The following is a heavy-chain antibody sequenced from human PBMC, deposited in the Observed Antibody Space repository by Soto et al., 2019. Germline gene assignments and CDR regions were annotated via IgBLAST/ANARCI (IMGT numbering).Heavy chain of an antibody. J-gene: IGHJ4*02. D-gene: IGHD2-15*01. CDR2: INAGNGNT. Sequence: ASVKVSCKTSGYTFVNYGISWVRQAPGQGPEWMGWINAGNGNTKYSQKLQGRVTMTRDTSASTAYMELRSLRSEDTAVYYCARVRGYTSGGDYWGQGTLVTVSS. CDR3: ARVRGYTSGGDY. V-gene: IGHV1-18*01. CDR1: GYTFVNYG.